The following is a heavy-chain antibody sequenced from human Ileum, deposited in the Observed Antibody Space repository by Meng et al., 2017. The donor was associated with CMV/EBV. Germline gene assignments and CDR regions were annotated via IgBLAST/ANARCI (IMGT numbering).Heavy chain of an antibody. CDR3: AGGSRPGGSCYYPLDY. CDR2: IKEEGSEK. D-gene: IGHD2-15*01. V-gene: IGHV3-7*01. Sequence: GESLKISCSASGFTFSSSWMSWVRQAPGKGLEWVANIKEEGSEKYSVDSVKGRFTISRDNAKNSLFLQMNSLRAEDTAVYYCAGGSRPGGSCYYPLDYWGQGTLVTVSS. J-gene: IGHJ4*02. CDR1: GFTFSSSW.